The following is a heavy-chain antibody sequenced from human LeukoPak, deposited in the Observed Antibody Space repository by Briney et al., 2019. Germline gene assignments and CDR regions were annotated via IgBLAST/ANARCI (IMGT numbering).Heavy chain of an antibody. CDR3: ARNSAFDY. V-gene: IGHV3-53*01. CDR2: IYTGGTT. D-gene: IGHD1-1*01. J-gene: IGHJ4*02. CDR1: GFTVSSNY. Sequence: GGSLRLSCAASGFTVSSNYMSWVRQAPGKGLEWISIIYTGGTTYYADSVKGRFTISRDTSKNTLYLQMNSLRVEDTAVYYSARNSAFDYWGQGTLVTVSS.